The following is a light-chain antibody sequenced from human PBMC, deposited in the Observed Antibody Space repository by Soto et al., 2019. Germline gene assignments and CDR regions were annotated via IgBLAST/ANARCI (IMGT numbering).Light chain of an antibody. V-gene: IGKV1-39*01. CDR3: QQSYSTPPIPLT. Sequence: DIPMTQSPSSLSASVGDRVTITCRASQSISSYLNWYQQKPGKAPKLLIYAASSLQSGVPSRFSGSGSGTDFTLTISSLQPEDFATYYCQQSYSTPPIPLTFGGGTKVEIK. CDR2: AAS. CDR1: QSISSY. J-gene: IGKJ4*01.